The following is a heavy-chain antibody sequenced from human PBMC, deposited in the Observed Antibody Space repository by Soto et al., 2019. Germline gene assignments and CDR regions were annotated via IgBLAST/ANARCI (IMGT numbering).Heavy chain of an antibody. CDR2: ITGSGGST. CDR3: AKVAIFGVVYADGLDV. CDR1: GFTFSNYA. V-gene: IGHV3-23*01. J-gene: IGHJ6*02. Sequence: EAQLLESGGGLVQPGGSLRLSCAASGFTFSNYAMSWVRQAPGKGLEWVSAITGSGGSTYYADAVKGRFTISRDNSKNKLYLQMSSLRAEDTAVYYCAKVAIFGVVYADGLDVWGQGTTVTVSS. D-gene: IGHD3-3*01.